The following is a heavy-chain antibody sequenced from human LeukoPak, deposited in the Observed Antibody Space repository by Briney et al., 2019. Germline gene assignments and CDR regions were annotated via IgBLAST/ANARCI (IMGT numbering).Heavy chain of an antibody. Sequence: GGSLRLSCAASGFTFSSYSMNWVRQAPGKGLEWASYISSSSTYIDYADSVKGRFTISRDNAKNSLYLQMNSLRAEDTAVYYCAREGIAAVGPYWGQGTLVTVSS. D-gene: IGHD6-13*01. CDR2: ISSSSTYI. CDR1: GFTFSSYS. V-gene: IGHV3-21*06. CDR3: AREGIAAVGPY. J-gene: IGHJ4*02.